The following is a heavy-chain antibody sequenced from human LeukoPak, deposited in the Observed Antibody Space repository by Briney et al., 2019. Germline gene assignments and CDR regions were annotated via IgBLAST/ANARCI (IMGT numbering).Heavy chain of an antibody. J-gene: IGHJ4*02. CDR1: GFTFSHYG. V-gene: IGHV3-33*06. CDR2: IWNDGSNK. CDR3: AKDAQRGFDYSNSLDY. D-gene: IGHD4-11*01. Sequence: PGGSLRLSCAASGFTFSHYGMHWVRQAPGRALEWVAVIWNDGSNKYYADSVKGRFTISRDNSNNTLYLQMNSLRAEDTAVYYCAKDAQRGFDYSNSLDYWGQGTLVTVSS.